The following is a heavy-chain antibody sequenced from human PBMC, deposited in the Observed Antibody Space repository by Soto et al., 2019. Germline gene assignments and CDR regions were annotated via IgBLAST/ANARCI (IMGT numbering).Heavy chain of an antibody. V-gene: IGHV4-4*02. CDR3: ARDVYYGGFSLGY. CDR2: VFHPGIA. Sequence: LQPLSLTWTVSGGYMRSTNWRRCVSQTTGKGLEWIGEVFHPGIAKYNPSLESRVTMSMDESRNQLSLEIRSMTAADTAVYYCARDVYYGGFSLGYWGHGILVTVSS. D-gene: IGHD4-17*01. CDR1: GGYMRSTNW. J-gene: IGHJ4*01.